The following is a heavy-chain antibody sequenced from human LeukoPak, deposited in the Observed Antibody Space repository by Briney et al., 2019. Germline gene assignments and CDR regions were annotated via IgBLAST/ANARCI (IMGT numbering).Heavy chain of an antibody. Sequence: PGGSLRLSCAASGLTFSNYAMSWVRQAPGKGLEWVSAISGSGGSTDYADSVKGRFTISRDSPRNTLFLQMNSLTAEDTAVYYCATFVDFRFDYWGQGTLVTVSS. CDR2: ISGSGGST. V-gene: IGHV3-23*01. J-gene: IGHJ4*02. CDR3: ATFVDFRFDY. CDR1: GLTFSNYA. D-gene: IGHD3/OR15-3a*01.